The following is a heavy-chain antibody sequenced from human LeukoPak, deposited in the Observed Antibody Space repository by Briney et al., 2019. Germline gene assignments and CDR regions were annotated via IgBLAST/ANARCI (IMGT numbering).Heavy chain of an antibody. J-gene: IGHJ5*02. CDR1: GYTFTAYY. V-gene: IGHV1-2*02. D-gene: IGHD2/OR15-2a*01. CDR3: ARGGIERDWFDP. Sequence: ASVKVSCKASGYTFTAYYMHWVRQAPGQGLEWMGWINPNSGGTNYAQKFQGRVTMTRDTSISTAYLELSGLRSDDTAVYYCARGGIERDWFDPWGQGALVTVPS. CDR2: INPNSGGT.